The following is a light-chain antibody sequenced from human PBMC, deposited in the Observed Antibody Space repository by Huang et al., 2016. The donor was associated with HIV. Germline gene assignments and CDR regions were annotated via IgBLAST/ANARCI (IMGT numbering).Light chain of an antibody. V-gene: IGKV1-33*01. J-gene: IGKJ3*01. CDR2: DAS. CDR3: QQYDNLASFT. Sequence: DIQMTQSPSSLSASVGDRVTITCQASQDISTYLNWYQLKPGKAPKLLIYDASNLETGVPSRFSGRGSGTNFIFAISSLQPEDVATYYCQQYDNLASFTFGPGTKVDIK. CDR1: QDISTY.